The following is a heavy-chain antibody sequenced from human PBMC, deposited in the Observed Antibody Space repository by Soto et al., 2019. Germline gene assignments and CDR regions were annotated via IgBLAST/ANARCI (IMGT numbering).Heavy chain of an antibody. CDR1: GYTFTSYD. Sequence: QVQLVQSGAEVKKPGASVKVSCKASGYTFTSYDNNWVRQATGQGLEWMGWMNPNSGNTGYAQKLQGRVTMSRKTYISTAKMEGTSLRSDDTAVYYYARVNWVYCSGGSCYSVFYGMDVWSQGTTVTVSS. J-gene: IGHJ6*02. CDR2: MNPNSGNT. D-gene: IGHD2-15*01. CDR3: ARVNWVYCSGGSCYSVFYGMDV. V-gene: IGHV1-8*01.